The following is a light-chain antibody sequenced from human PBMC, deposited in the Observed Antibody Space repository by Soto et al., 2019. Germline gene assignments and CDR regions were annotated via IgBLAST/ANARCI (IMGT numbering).Light chain of an antibody. V-gene: IGKV3-20*01. CDR3: QQYGASPFT. CDR1: QNIDGNF. J-gene: IGKJ4*01. CDR2: AAF. Sequence: VLTQSPGTLSLSPGKRATLHSRSSQNIDGNFLVWHQQKPGQAPRLLINAAFTRATGIPDRFSGSGSGTDFTLTISRLEPEDFAVYYCQQYGASPFTFGGGTK.